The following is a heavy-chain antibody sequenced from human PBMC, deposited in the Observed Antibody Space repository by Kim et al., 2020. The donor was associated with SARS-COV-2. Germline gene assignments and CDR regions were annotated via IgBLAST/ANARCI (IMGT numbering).Heavy chain of an antibody. CDR3: ARPPYGSGSYYTDY. CDR1: GFTFSSYE. Sequence: GGSLRLSCAAPGFTFSSYEMNWVRQAPGKGLEWVSYISSSGSTIYYADSVKGRFTISRDNAKNSLYLQMNSLRAEDTAVYYCARPPYGSGSYYTDYWGQGTLVTVSS. CDR2: ISSSGSTI. J-gene: IGHJ4*02. V-gene: IGHV3-48*03. D-gene: IGHD3-10*01.